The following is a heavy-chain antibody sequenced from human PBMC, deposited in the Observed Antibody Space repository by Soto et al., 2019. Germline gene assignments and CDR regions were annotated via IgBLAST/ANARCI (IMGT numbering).Heavy chain of an antibody. V-gene: IGHV4-39*01. CDR1: GGSISSDSHY. D-gene: IGHD3-16*01. CDR3: ARLIRLGLEPRLDY. J-gene: IGHJ4*02. Sequence: SETLSLTCTVSGGSISSDSHYWCWLRQPPGKGLEWIGSMLYTGTTYYNPSLKSRVMTSVETSKSQFSLKLSSLTAADTAVYYCARLIRLGLEPRLDYWGQGILVTVSS. CDR2: MLYTGTT.